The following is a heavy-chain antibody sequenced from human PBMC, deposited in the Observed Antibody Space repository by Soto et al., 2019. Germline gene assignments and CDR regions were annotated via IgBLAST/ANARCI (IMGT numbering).Heavy chain of an antibody. J-gene: IGHJ6*02. V-gene: IGHV3-30*18. CDR3: ANAGTAAESYGMDV. Sequence: QVQLVESGGGVVQPGRSLRLSCAASGFTFSSYGMHWVRQAPGKGLEWVAVISYDGSNKYYADSVKGRFTISRDNSKNTLYLQMNSLRAEDTAVYYCANAGTAAESYGMDVWGQGTTVTVSS. CDR1: GFTFSSYG. D-gene: IGHD6-13*01. CDR2: ISYDGSNK.